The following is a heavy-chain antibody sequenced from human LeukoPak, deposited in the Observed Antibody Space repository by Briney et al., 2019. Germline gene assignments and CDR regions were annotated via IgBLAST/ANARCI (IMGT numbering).Heavy chain of an antibody. CDR3: ARDYYQNGMDV. Sequence: SETLSLTCTVSGGSISSGDYYWSWTRQPPGKGLEWIGYIYYSGSTYHNPSLKSQVTISVDTSKNQFSLKLSSVTAADTAVYYCARDYYQNGMDVWGQGTTVTVSS. J-gene: IGHJ6*02. V-gene: IGHV4-30-4*01. CDR2: IYYSGST. CDR1: GGSISSGDYY. D-gene: IGHD3-10*01.